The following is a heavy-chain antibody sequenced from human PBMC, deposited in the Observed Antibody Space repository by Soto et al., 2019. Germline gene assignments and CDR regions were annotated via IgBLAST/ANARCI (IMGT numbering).Heavy chain of an antibody. Sequence: ASVKVSCXASGYTFTSYYMHWVRQAPGQGLEWMGTINPSGGSTSYAQKFQGRVTMTRDTSTSTVYMELSSLRSEDTAVYYCARDWYYYGSGSYYFDYWGQGTLVTVSS. CDR3: ARDWYYYGSGSYYFDY. CDR1: GYTFTSYY. J-gene: IGHJ4*02. CDR2: INPSGGST. D-gene: IGHD3-10*01. V-gene: IGHV1-46*01.